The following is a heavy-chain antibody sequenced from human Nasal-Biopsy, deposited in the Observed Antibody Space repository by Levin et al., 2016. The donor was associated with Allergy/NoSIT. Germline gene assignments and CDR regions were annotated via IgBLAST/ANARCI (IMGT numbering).Heavy chain of an antibody. CDR3: ARSRTWDLAPSSWYYYYYMDV. CDR1: ASTFSSSW. D-gene: IGHD1-26*01. Sequence: GESLKISCQGSASTFSSSWIAWVRQMPGKGLEWMGIIFPRDSDTKYSPSFVGHVTISADVSLNTTYLQWSSLEASDTAKYYCARSRTWDLAPSSWYYYYYMDVWGKGTTVTVSS. J-gene: IGHJ6*03. V-gene: IGHV5-51*01. CDR2: IFPRDSDT.